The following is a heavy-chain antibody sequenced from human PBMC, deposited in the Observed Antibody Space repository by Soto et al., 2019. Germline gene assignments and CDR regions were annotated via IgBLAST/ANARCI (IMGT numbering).Heavy chain of an antibody. Sequence: EVQLVESGGGLVQPGGSLRLSCAASGFTFSSYEMNWVRQAAGKGLEWVSYITSSGSTIYYTHSVKGRFTISRDNAKNSLYLQLNSLRAEETAVYYCARGYSSLNWCDPWGQGTMVTVSS. D-gene: IGHD6-13*01. V-gene: IGHV3-48*03. CDR1: GFTFSSYE. J-gene: IGHJ5*02. CDR2: ITSSGSTI. CDR3: ARGYSSLNWCDP.